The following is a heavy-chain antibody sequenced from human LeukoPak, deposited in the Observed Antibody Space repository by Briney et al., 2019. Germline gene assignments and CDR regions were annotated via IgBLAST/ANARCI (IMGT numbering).Heavy chain of an antibody. CDR3: ARGPDIVVVVAAGKFDY. V-gene: IGHV3-21*01. Sequence: PGGSLRLSCAASGFTFSSYSMNWVRQAPGKGLEWVSSISSSSSYIYYADSVKGRFTISRDNAKNSLYLQMNSLRAEDTAVYYCARGPDIVVVVAAGKFDYWGQGTLVTVSS. J-gene: IGHJ4*02. CDR1: GFTFSSYS. D-gene: IGHD2-15*01. CDR2: ISSSSSYI.